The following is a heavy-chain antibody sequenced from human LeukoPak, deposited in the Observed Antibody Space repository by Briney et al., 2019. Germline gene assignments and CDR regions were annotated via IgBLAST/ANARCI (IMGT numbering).Heavy chain of an antibody. V-gene: IGHV3-48*04. Sequence: PGGSLRLSCAASGFTFSSYSMNWVRQAPGKGLEWVSYISSSSSTIYYADSVKGRFTISRDNAKNSLYLRMNSLRAEDTAVYYCARLPTYCTSTSCYLDYWGQGTLVTVSS. CDR1: GFTFSSYS. D-gene: IGHD2-2*01. CDR3: ARLPTYCTSTSCYLDY. J-gene: IGHJ4*02. CDR2: ISSSSSTI.